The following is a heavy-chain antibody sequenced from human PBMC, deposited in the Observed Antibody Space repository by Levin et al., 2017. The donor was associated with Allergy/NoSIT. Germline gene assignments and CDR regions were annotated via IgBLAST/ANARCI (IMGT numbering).Heavy chain of an antibody. D-gene: IGHD4-17*01. J-gene: IGHJ4*02. CDR2: IRSKSNNYAT. CDR3: ARLSYLTGYADYDY. V-gene: IGHV3-73*01. Sequence: PGGSLRLSCAASGFIFSDAAMHWVRQASGKGLEWLGRIRSKSNNYATAYAASVKGRFTISRDDSQNTAYLQMSSLKMEDTALYYCARLSYLTGYADYDYWGQGTLVTVSS. CDR1: GFIFSDAA.